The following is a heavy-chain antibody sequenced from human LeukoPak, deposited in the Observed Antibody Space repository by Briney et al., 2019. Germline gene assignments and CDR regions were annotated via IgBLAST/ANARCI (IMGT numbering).Heavy chain of an antibody. J-gene: IGHJ6*03. CDR3: ARDVLVVVPAATSYYYYMDV. D-gene: IGHD2-2*01. V-gene: IGHV1-2*02. CDR1: GYAFTGYY. CDR2: INPNSGGT. Sequence: ASVKVSCKASGYAFTGYYMHWVRQAPGQGLEWMGWINPNSGGTNYAQKFQGRVTMPRDTSISTAYMELSRLRSDDTAVYYCARDVLVVVPAATSYYYYMDVWGKGTTVTVSS.